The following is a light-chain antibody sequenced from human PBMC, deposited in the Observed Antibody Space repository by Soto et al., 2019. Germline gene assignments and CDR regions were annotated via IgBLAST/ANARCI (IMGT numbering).Light chain of an antibody. CDR3: SSYTSSSTLE. CDR1: SSDVGGYNY. V-gene: IGLV2-14*01. CDR2: EVS. Sequence: QSVLTQPASVSGSPGQSITISCTGTSSDVGGYNYVSWYQQHPGKAPKLMIYEVSNRPSGVSNRFSGSKSGNTASLTISGLQAEDEADYYCSSYTSSSTLEFGGWTKLTVL. J-gene: IGLJ2*01.